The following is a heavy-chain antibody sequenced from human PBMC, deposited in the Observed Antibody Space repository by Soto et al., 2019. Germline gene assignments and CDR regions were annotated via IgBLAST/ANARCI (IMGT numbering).Heavy chain of an antibody. D-gene: IGHD4-17*01. Sequence: SLRLSCAASGFTFDDYTMHWVRQAPGKGLEWVSLISWDGGSTYYADSVKGRFTISRDNSKNSLYLQMNSLRTEDTALYYCAKEIRPIGPPGPFDYWGQGTRVPVSS. CDR3: AKEIRPIGPPGPFDY. CDR1: GFTFDDYT. J-gene: IGHJ4*02. V-gene: IGHV3-43*01. CDR2: ISWDGGST.